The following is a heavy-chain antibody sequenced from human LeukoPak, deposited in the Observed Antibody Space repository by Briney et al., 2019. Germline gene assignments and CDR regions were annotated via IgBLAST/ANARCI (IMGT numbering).Heavy chain of an antibody. V-gene: IGHV3-48*01. D-gene: IGHD6-13*01. Sequence: GGSLRLSCAASGFTLSGYGMNWVRQAPGKGLEWVSYISSSSSNIKYADSVQGRFTISRDNAKNSLYLQMNSLRAEDTAVYYCASPSIAAAADFDYWGQGTLVTVSS. CDR2: ISSSSSNI. CDR1: GFTLSGYG. CDR3: ASPSIAAAADFDY. J-gene: IGHJ4*02.